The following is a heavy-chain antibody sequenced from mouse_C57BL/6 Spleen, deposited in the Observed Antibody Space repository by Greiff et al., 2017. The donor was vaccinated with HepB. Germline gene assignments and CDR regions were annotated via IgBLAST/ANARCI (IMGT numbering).Heavy chain of an antibody. CDR1: GFTFSDYY. Sequence: EVHLVESEGGLVQPGSSMKLSCTASGFTFSDYYMAWVRQVPEKGLEWVANINYDGSSTYYLDSLKSRFIISRDNAKNILYLQMSSLKSEDTATYYCARFLWYYGSDYAMDYWGQGTSVTVSS. CDR2: INYDGSST. J-gene: IGHJ4*01. V-gene: IGHV5-16*01. CDR3: ARFLWYYGSDYAMDY. D-gene: IGHD1-1*01.